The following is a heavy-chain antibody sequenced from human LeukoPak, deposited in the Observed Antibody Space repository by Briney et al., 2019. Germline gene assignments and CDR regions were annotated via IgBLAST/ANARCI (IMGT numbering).Heavy chain of an antibody. CDR3: ARGRYGWLPFDY. V-gene: IGHV4-59*01. D-gene: IGHD3-16*01. Sequence: SETLSLTCTVSGGSISSYYWSWIRQPPGKGLQWIGYIYYSGSTNYNPALKSRVTISVDTSKNQFTLKLSSVTAADTAVYYCARGRYGWLPFDYWGQGTLVTVSS. J-gene: IGHJ4*02. CDR1: GGSISSYY. CDR2: IYYSGST.